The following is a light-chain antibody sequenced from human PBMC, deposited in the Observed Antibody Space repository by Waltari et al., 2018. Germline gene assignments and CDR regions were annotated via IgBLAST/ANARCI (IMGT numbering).Light chain of an antibody. CDR2: QVS. Sequence: DLVMNQSPVTLAVTPGQSASISCTTSQTLLNTDGNVYLNWFHQRPGQSPRRLIYQVSKRDSEDPDIFRGSGSHTDFTLTITRVEAEDVGVYFCMQGVRPWTSGPGTRVEIK. V-gene: IGKV2-30*01. CDR3: MQGVRPWT. J-gene: IGKJ1*01. CDR1: QTLLNTDGNVY.